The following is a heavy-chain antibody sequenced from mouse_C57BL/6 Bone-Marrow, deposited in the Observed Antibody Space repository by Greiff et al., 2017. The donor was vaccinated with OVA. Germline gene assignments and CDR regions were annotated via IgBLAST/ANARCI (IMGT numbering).Heavy chain of an antibody. CDR3: AGDTEGYYYFDY. V-gene: IGHV12-3*01. Sequence: VQLQQPGPGLVKPSQSLFLTCSITGFPIPRGYYWIWIRLSPGKPLEWMGYIPHSGETFYNPPLQNPISITRETAKNQFFLQLNSVTTEDTAMYYWAGDTEGYYYFDYWGQGTTLTVSS. CDR2: IPHSGET. CDR1: GFPIPRGYY. D-gene: IGHD2-3*01. J-gene: IGHJ2*01.